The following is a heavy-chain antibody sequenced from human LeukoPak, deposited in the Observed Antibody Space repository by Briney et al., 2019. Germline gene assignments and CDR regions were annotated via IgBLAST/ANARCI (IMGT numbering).Heavy chain of an antibody. Sequence: ASVKVSCKASGYTFTSYGISWVRQAPGQGLEWMGRISAYNGNTNYAQRLQGRVTMTTDTSTSTAYMELRSLRSDDTAVYYCAGGGYYDSSGWGPLWYFDLWGRGTLVTVSS. V-gene: IGHV1-18*01. CDR2: ISAYNGNT. J-gene: IGHJ2*01. CDR1: GYTFTSYG. D-gene: IGHD3-22*01. CDR3: AGGGYYDSSGWGPLWYFDL.